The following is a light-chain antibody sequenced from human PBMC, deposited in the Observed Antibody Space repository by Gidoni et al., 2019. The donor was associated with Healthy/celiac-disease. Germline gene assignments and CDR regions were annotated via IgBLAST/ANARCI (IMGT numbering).Light chain of an antibody. V-gene: IGKV1-27*01. Sequence: DIQMTQSASSLSASVGDRVTITCRASQVISNYLAWYQQKPGKVPKLLIYAASTLQSGVPSRFSGSGSGTDFTLTISSLQPEDVATYYCQKYNSAPQTFGQXTKVEIK. CDR2: AAS. CDR1: QVISNY. J-gene: IGKJ1*01. CDR3: QKYNSAPQT.